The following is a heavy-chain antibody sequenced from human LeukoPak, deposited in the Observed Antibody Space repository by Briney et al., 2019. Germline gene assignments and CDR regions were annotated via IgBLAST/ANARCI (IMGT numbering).Heavy chain of an antibody. D-gene: IGHD4-11*01. Sequence: GGSLRLSCAASGFTFSSIAMSWVRQAPDKGLEWVSTISGSGGGTYYADSVKGRFTISRDDSKNTLYLQMNSLRADDTAVFYCARRLHNWFDPWGQGTLVT. CDR1: GFTFSSIA. V-gene: IGHV3-23*01. CDR3: ARRLHNWFDP. J-gene: IGHJ5*02. CDR2: ISGSGGGT.